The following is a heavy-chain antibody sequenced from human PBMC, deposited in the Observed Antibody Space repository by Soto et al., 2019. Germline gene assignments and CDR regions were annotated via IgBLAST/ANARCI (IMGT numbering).Heavy chain of an antibody. J-gene: IGHJ3*02. CDR2: IGRSSSYT. V-gene: IGHV3-11*05. CDR3: ARDADILTGSDAFDI. CDR1: GFTLSDYH. Sequence: RHPCAASGFTLSDYHMSWIPPAPGKGLEWVSYIGRSSSYTNCADSVKGRFTISRDNAKNSLYLQMNSLRAEDTAVYYCARDADILTGSDAFDIWGQGTMVTVSS. D-gene: IGHD3-9*01.